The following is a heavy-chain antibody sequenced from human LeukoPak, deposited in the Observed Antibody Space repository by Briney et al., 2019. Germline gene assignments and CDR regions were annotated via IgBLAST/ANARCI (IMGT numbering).Heavy chain of an antibody. V-gene: IGHV1-2*02. J-gene: IGHJ5*02. CDR2: INPISGGT. D-gene: IGHD3-22*01. Sequence: ASMKVSCKASGYTFTASYIHWVRQAPGQGLEWMGWINPISGGTDSAQKFRGRVTVTRDTSINTVYMELSRLRSDDTAVYYCARAVYDSSGYFYLYWFDPWGQGTLVTVSS. CDR1: GYTFTASY. CDR3: ARAVYDSSGYFYLYWFDP.